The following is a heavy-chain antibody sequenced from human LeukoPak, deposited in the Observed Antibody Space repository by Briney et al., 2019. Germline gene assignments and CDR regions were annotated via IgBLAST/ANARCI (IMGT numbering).Heavy chain of an antibody. CDR2: IYSGGST. CDR1: GFTVSSNY. V-gene: IGHV3-53*01. Sequence: PGGSLRLSCAASGFTVSSNYMSWVRQAPGKGLAWVSVIYSGGSTYYLDSVKGRFTISRDNSKNTLYLQMNSLRAEDTAVYYCARGGRYDILTGYSEWVWGAFDIWGQGTMVTVSS. J-gene: IGHJ3*02. CDR3: ARGGRYDILTGYSEWVWGAFDI. D-gene: IGHD3-9*01.